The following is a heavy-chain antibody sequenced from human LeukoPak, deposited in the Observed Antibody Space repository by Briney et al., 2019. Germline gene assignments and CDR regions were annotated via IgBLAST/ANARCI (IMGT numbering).Heavy chain of an antibody. V-gene: IGHV3-21*01. Sequence: GGSLRLSCAASGFTLSSYSMTWVRQAPGKGLEWVSSISSSSSYVYYADSVKGRFTISRDNAKNSLYLQMNSLRAEDTAVYYCAREIVEMATICDYWGQGTLVTVSS. CDR1: GFTLSSYS. CDR3: AREIVEMATICDY. CDR2: ISSSSSYV. D-gene: IGHD5-12*01. J-gene: IGHJ4*02.